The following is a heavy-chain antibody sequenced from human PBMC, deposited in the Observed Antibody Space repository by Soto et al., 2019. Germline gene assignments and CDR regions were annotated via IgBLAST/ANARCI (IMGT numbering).Heavy chain of an antibody. V-gene: IGHV3-33*01. CDR3: ARDCCKQLEGDPPYYYGMDV. CDR2: IWYDGSNK. Sequence: GGSLRLSCAASGFTFSSYGMHWVRQAPGKGLEWVAVIWYDGSNKYYADSVKGRFTISRDNSKNTLYLRMNSLRAEDTAVYYCARDCCKQLEGDPPYYYGMDVWGQGTTVTVSS. D-gene: IGHD6-6*01. CDR1: GFTFSSYG. J-gene: IGHJ6*02.